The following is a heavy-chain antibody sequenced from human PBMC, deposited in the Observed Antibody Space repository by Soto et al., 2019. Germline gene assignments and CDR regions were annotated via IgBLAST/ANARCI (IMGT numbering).Heavy chain of an antibody. J-gene: IGHJ4*02. CDR2: IYYRGST. D-gene: IGHD3-22*01. CDR1: GGSISSGDYY. Sequence: QVQLQESGPGLVKPSQTLSLTCTVSGGSISSGDYYWSWIRQPPGKGLEWIGYIYYRGSTYYNPSLKSRVTISVDTSKNQFPLKLSSVTAADTAVYYCARGPMIVVARARFDYWGQGTLVTVSS. V-gene: IGHV4-30-4*01. CDR3: ARGPMIVVARARFDY.